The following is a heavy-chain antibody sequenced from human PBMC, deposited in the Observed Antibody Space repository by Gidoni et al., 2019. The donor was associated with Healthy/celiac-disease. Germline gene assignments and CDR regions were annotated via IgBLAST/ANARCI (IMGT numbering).Heavy chain of an antibody. Sequence: EVQLLESGGGLVQPGGSLRLSCAASGFTFSSYAISWVRQAPGKGLEWVAAISGSGGSTYYADSVKGRFTISRDNSKNTLYLQMNSLRAEDTAVYYCAKDGGYCSSTSCYNWFDPWGQGTLVTVSS. CDR3: AKDGGYCSSTSCYNWFDP. V-gene: IGHV3-23*01. CDR2: ISGSGGST. J-gene: IGHJ5*02. CDR1: GFTFSSYA. D-gene: IGHD2-2*01.